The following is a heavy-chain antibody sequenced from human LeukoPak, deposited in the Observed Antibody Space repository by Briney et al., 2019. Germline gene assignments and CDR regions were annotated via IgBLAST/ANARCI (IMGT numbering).Heavy chain of an antibody. CDR2: IYHSGST. J-gene: IGHJ2*01. Sequence: SETLSLTCAVSGYFISSGYYWGWIRQPPGKGLEWIGSIYHSGSTYYNPSLKSRVTISVDTSKNQFSLKLSSVTAADTAVYYCARGATAMARRLDLWGRGTLVTVSS. D-gene: IGHD5-18*01. CDR1: GYFISSGYY. V-gene: IGHV4-38-2*01. CDR3: ARGATAMARRLDL.